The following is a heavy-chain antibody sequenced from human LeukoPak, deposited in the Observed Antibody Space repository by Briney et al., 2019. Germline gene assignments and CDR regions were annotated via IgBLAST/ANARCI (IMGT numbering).Heavy chain of an antibody. CDR3: ARSGYSYGYSFDY. J-gene: IGHJ4*02. V-gene: IGHV3-21*01. CDR2: ISSSSSYI. Sequence: PGGSLRLSCAASGSTFSSHSMNWVRQAPGKGLEWVSSISSSSSYIYYADSVKGRFTISRDNAKNSLYLQMNSLRAEDTAVYYCARSGYSYGYSFDYWGQGTLVTVSS. D-gene: IGHD5-18*01. CDR1: GSTFSSHS.